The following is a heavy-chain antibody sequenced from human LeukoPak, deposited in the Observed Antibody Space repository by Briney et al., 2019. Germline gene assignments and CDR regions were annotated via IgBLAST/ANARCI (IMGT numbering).Heavy chain of an antibody. D-gene: IGHD6-19*01. CDR3: ASSLSSGWGPVDDY. Sequence: GGSLRLSCAASGITFSNYEMNWVRQAPGKGLEWVSYINPGGSNRFYAGSVKGRFTISRDDAKKSVYLQMNSLRAEDTAVYYCASSLSSGWGPVDDYWGQGIMVTAPS. CDR1: GITFSNYE. CDR2: INPGGSNR. J-gene: IGHJ4*02. V-gene: IGHV3-48*03.